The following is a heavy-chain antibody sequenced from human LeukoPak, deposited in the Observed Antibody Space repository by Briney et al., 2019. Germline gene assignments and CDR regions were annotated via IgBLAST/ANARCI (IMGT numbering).Heavy chain of an antibody. CDR3: ARDSPPYDSSGYYYSATPEY. CDR1: GYTFTSYY. D-gene: IGHD3-22*01. Sequence: GASVKVSCKASGYTFTSYYMHWVRQAPGQGLEWMGIINPSGGSTSYAQKFQGRVTMTRDTSTSTVYMELSSLRSEDTAVYYCARDSPPYDSSGYYYSATPEYWGQGTLVTVSS. CDR2: INPSGGST. J-gene: IGHJ4*02. V-gene: IGHV1-46*01.